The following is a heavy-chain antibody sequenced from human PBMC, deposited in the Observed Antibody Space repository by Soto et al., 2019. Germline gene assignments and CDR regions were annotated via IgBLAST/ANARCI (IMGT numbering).Heavy chain of an antibody. Sequence: SETLSLTCTGSGGSISGHYWGWIRQPPGRGLEWIGFIYSSIYSSGGPNSGGTNYNPSLKSRVTISVDTSKNQFSLKLSSVTAADTAVYYCARERAVAGIDYFDYWSQGTLVTVSS. D-gene: IGHD6-19*01. CDR3: ARERAVAGIDYFDY. CDR1: GGSISGHY. CDR2: IYSSIYSSGGPNSGGT. J-gene: IGHJ4*02. V-gene: IGHV4-59*11.